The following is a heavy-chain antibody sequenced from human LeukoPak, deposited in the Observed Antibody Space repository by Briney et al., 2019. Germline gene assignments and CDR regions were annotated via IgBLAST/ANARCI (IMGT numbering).Heavy chain of an antibody. D-gene: IGHD2-21*02. CDR2: IYYSGST. Sequence: PSETLSLTCTVSGGSITSYHWTWIRQPPGKGLERIGHIYYSGSTNYNPSLKSRVTISVDTSKNQFSLKVSSVTAADTAVYYCARRGGDFVLDYWAQGTLVTVSS. V-gene: IGHV4-59*08. CDR3: ARRGGDFVLDY. J-gene: IGHJ4*02. CDR1: GGSITSYH.